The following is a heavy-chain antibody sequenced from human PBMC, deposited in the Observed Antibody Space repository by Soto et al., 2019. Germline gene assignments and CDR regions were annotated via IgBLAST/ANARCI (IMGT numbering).Heavy chain of an antibody. CDR3: ARVKRIGYCSGGSCYGSFDY. J-gene: IGHJ4*02. Sequence: QVQLVESGGGVVQPGRSLRLSCAASGFTFSSYGMHWVRQAPGKGLEWVAVIWYDGSNKYYADSVKGRFTISRDNSKNTLYLQMNSLRAEDTAVYYCARVKRIGYCSGGSCYGSFDYWGQGTLVTVSS. V-gene: IGHV3-33*01. CDR1: GFTFSSYG. D-gene: IGHD2-15*01. CDR2: IWYDGSNK.